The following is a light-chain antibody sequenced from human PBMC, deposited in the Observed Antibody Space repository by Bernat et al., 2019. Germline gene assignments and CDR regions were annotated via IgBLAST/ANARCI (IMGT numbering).Light chain of an antibody. CDR3: QHYGPSPEIT. V-gene: IGKV3-20*01. Sequence: IVLTQSPGTLSLSPGETATLSCRAGQNVLSASIAWYQHRPGQPPRLLIYATSTWAAGTPARFSGSGSGTDFTLTISSLEPEDFAVYYCQHYGPSPEITFGQRTRLEIK. CDR2: ATS. J-gene: IGKJ5*01. CDR1: QNVLSAS.